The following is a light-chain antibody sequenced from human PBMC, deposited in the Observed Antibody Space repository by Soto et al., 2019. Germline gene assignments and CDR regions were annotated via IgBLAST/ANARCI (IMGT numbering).Light chain of an antibody. CDR3: SSYTSVTIVV. Sequence: QSALTQPASVSGSPGQSITISCTGTNSDIGGYNYVSWYRHHPGEAPKLMIYGVTNRPSEVSTRFSGSKSGNTASLTISGLQDEDEADYYCSSYTSVTIVVFGGGTQLTVL. V-gene: IGLV2-14*01. CDR1: NSDIGGYNY. CDR2: GVT. J-gene: IGLJ2*01.